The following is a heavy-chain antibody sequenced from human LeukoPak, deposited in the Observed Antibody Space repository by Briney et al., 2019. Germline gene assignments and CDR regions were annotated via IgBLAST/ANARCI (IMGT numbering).Heavy chain of an antibody. CDR2: IYYSGST. J-gene: IGHJ4*02. D-gene: IGHD4-11*01. CDR3: ARSSDYSTFDY. Sequence: SETLSLTCTVSGGSISSGEYYWSWIRQPPGKRLEWLGYIYYSGSTYYNPSLKSRVTISVDTSKNQFSLKLSSVTAADTAVYYCARSSDYSTFDYWGQGTLVTVSS. CDR1: GGSISSGEYY. V-gene: IGHV4-30-4*01.